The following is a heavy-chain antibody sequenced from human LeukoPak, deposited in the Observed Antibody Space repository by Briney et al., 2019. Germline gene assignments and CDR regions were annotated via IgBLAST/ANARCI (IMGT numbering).Heavy chain of an antibody. V-gene: IGHV1-18*01. CDR3: ARNYYDSSGYYYVFRTGFDY. J-gene: IGHJ4*02. CDR2: ISAYNGNT. CDR1: GYTFTSYG. Sequence: ASVKVSCKASGYTFTSYGISWVRQAPGQELEWMGWISAYNGNTNYAQKLQGRVTMTTDTSTSTAYKELRSLRSDDTAVYYCARNYYDSSGYYYVFRTGFDYWGQGTLVTVSS. D-gene: IGHD3-22*01.